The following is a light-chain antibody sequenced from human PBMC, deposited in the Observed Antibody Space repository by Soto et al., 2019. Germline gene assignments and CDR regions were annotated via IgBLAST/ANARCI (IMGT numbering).Light chain of an antibody. CDR3: QQYGSPALS. J-gene: IGKJ4*01. CDR2: GAS. Sequence: EIVLTQSPGTLSLSPGERATLSCRAAQSINSNNLAWYQQRPGQGPRLLIYGASTRATGIPDRFSGSGSGTDFTLTITRVEPEDFAMYYCQQYGSPALSFGGVTKVEI. V-gene: IGKV3-20*01. CDR1: QSINSNN.